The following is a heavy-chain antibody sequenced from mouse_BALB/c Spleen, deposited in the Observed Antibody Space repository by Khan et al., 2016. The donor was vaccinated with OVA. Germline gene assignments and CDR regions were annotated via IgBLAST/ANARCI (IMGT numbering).Heavy chain of an antibody. CDR2: MSSGSSAI. CDR3: ARSGGNFHWYFDV. V-gene: IGHV5-17*02. J-gene: IGHJ1*01. CDR1: GFTFSNFG. Sequence: EVELVESGGGLVQPGGSRKLSCAASGFTFSNFGMHWVRQAPKKGLEWVAYMSSGSSAIYYVDTVKGRFTISRDNLKNLLFLQMTSLRSEDTAMYYCARSGGNFHWYFDVWGAGTAVTVSS. D-gene: IGHD3-1*01.